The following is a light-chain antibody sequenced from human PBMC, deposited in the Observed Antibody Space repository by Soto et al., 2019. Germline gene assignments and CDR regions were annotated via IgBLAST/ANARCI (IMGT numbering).Light chain of an antibody. Sequence: IQSPDTLSLSPGESAAVACTASQSVTNYIAWYQQRPGQAPRLLLYGASTRATGISARFSGSGSGTAFTLTISSLEHEDYAVYFCHQRYNWSRVTFGQGTRLEI. CDR3: HQRYNWSRVT. CDR1: QSVTNY. CDR2: GAS. J-gene: IGKJ5*01. V-gene: IGKV3-11*01.